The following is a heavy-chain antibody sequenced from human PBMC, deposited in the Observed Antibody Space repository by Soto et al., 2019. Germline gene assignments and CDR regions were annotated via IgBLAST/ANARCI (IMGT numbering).Heavy chain of an antibody. V-gene: IGHV1-69*01. D-gene: IGHD2-21*02. J-gene: IGHJ4*02. CDR1: GGTFSSYA. Sequence: QVQLVQSGAEVKKPGSSVKVSCKASGGTFSSYAISWVRQAPGQGLEWMGGIIPIFGTANYAQKFQGRVTITADESTSTGYMELSSLRSEDTAVYYCARGLAYCGGDCYSIDYWGQGTLVTVSS. CDR3: ARGLAYCGGDCYSIDY. CDR2: IIPIFGTA.